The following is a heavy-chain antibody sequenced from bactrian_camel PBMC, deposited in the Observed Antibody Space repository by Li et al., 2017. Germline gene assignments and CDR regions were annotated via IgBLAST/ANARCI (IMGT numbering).Heavy chain of an antibody. J-gene: IGHJ4*01. D-gene: IGHD1*01. V-gene: IGHV3S67*01. CDR3: AASLERRCEFQSILDFPY. CDR1: GFPFSTYC. CDR2: IGIDGST. Sequence: VQLVESGGGSVQTGGSLRLSCAASGFPFSTYCLGWSRQAPGKQREGVAEIGIDGSTSYRDSVKGRFTISRDNAKNTLYLQMDSLKPEDTAMYYCAASLERRCEFQSILDFPYRGQGTQVTVS.